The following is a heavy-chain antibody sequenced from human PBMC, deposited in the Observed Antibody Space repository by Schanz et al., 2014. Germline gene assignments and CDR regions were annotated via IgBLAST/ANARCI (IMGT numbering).Heavy chain of an antibody. Sequence: QVQLVESGGGVVQPGRSLRLSCATSGLHFDYYGMNWVRQAPGKGLEWVANIGYDGSEKYYVDSVKGRFTISRDNSKDTLYLQMSGLTPEDTAVYYCARGPIPIQGVPMDFWGQGALVTVSS. CDR3: ARGPIPIQGVPMDF. J-gene: IGHJ4*02. CDR1: GLHFDYYG. CDR2: IGYDGSEK. D-gene: IGHD3-10*01. V-gene: IGHV3-33*01.